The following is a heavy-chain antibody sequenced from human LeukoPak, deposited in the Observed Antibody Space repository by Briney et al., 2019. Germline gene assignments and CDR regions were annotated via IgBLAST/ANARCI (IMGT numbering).Heavy chain of an antibody. D-gene: IGHD1-26*01. CDR3: ATGGPIVGATADD. CDR2: IKSKTDGGTT. CDR1: GFTFSNAW. V-gene: IGHV3-15*01. J-gene: IGHJ4*02. Sequence: PGGSLRLSCAASGFTFSNAWMSWVRQAPGKGLAWVGRIKSKTDGGTTDYAAPVKGRFTISRDDSKNTLYLQMNSLKTEDTAVYYCATGGPIVGATADDWGQGTLVTVSS.